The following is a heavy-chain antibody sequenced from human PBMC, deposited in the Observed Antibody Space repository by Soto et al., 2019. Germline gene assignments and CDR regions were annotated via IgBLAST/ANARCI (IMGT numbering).Heavy chain of an antibody. D-gene: IGHD6-6*01. CDR1: GYTFTGYY. CDR2: INPNSGGT. CDR3: AREARSIAARPLDY. V-gene: IGHV1-2*02. J-gene: IGHJ4*02. Sequence: ASVKVSCKASGYTFTGYYMHWVRQAPGQGLEWMGWINPNSGGTNYAQKFQGRVTMTRETSISTAYMELSRLRSDDTAVYYCAREARSIAARPLDYWGQGTLVTVSS.